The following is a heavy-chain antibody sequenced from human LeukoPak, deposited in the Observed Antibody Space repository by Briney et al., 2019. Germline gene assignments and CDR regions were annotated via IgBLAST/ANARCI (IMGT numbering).Heavy chain of an antibody. Sequence: ASVKVSCKASGYTFTSCDINWVRQATGHGLEWMGWMNPNSGNTGYAQKFQSRVTMTIKTSISTAYMELTSLRSEDTAGYYCARGTGPDYWGQGTLVTVSS. CDR3: ARGTGPDY. V-gene: IGHV1-8*01. CDR2: MNPNSGNT. CDR1: GYTFTSCD. D-gene: IGHD1-14*01. J-gene: IGHJ4*02.